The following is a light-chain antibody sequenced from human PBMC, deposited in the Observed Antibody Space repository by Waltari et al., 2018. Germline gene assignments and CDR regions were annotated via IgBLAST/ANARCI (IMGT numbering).Light chain of an antibody. J-gene: IGLJ2*01. CDR3: SSYTSSSTLV. CDR2: DVS. CDR1: SSDVGGYNY. Sequence: QSALTQPASVSGSPGQSITISCTGTSSDVGGYNYVSWYQQHPGKAPKLMIYDVSNRASGGSNRFSGSKSGNTASLTISGLQAEDEADYYCSSYTSSSTLVFGGGTKLTVL. V-gene: IGLV2-14*03.